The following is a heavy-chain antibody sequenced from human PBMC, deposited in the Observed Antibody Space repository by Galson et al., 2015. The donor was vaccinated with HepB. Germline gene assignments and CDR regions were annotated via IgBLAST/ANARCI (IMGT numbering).Heavy chain of an antibody. D-gene: IGHD3-3*01. CDR3: AKVRTYYDFWSGLDY. Sequence: SLRLSCAASGFTFSKFPMSWLRQAPGKGLEWVSIISGSGGSTYYADSVKGRFTISRDNSKNTLYLQMNSLRAEDTAVYYCAKVRTYYDFWSGLDYWGQGTLVTVSS. J-gene: IGHJ4*02. CDR2: ISGSGGST. CDR1: GFTFSKFP. V-gene: IGHV3-23*01.